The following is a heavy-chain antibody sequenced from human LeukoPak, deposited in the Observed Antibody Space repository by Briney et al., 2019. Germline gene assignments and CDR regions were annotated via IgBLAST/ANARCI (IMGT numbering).Heavy chain of an antibody. CDR2: ISGGGGNT. V-gene: IGHV3-23*01. D-gene: IGHD5-24*01. J-gene: IGHJ4*02. Sequence: PGGSLRLSCAASGFTFSSYGMSWVRQAPGKGLEWVSGISGGGGNTYYADSVKGRFTISRDNSKNTLYLQMNSLRADDTAVYYCAKDPERWLQLRLGFSDWGQGTLVTVSS. CDR1: GFTFSSYG. CDR3: AKDPERWLQLRLGFSD.